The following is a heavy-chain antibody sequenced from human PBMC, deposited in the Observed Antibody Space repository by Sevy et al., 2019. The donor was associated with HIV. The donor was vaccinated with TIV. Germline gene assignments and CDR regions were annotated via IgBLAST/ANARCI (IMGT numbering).Heavy chain of an antibody. CDR2: MSFDGGNK. CDR1: GFSLSDYA. D-gene: IGHD5-12*01. V-gene: IGHV3-30-3*01. CDR3: ARGPYNSGLRLDF. Sequence: GGSLRLCCAASGFSLSDYAIHWARQGPVKGLVWLTVMSFDGGNKYYADSVKGRFTMSRENSKNTVSLQMNSLRPDDTALYYCARGPYNSGLRLDFWGRGILVTVSS. J-gene: IGHJ4*02.